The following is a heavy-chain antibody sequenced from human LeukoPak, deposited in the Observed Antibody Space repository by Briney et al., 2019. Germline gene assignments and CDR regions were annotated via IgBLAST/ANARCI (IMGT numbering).Heavy chain of an antibody. CDR2: FYVGGAT. V-gene: IGHV3-53*01. CDR1: GFSVTNNY. D-gene: IGHD3-10*01. Sequence: PGGSLRLSCAVSGFSVTNNYMSWVRQAPGKGLEWVSVFYVGGATYYADSVKGRFTISRDNANNSLSLQMNSLRDEDTAVYYCVLGSPFDYWGQGTLVTVSS. CDR3: VLGSPFDY. J-gene: IGHJ4*02.